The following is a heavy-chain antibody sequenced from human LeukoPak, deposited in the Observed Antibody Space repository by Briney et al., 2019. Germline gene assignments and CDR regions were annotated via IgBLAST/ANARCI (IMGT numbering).Heavy chain of an antibody. J-gene: IGHJ3*02. D-gene: IGHD3-16*02. CDR3: AKAFPGLRVWGSYPDAFDI. V-gene: IGHV3-23*01. Sequence: PGGSLRLSCAASGFTFSSYAMSWDRQAPGKGLEWVSAISGSGGSTYYADSVKGRFTISRDNSKNTLYLQMNSLRAEDTAVYYCAKAFPGLRVWGSYPDAFDIWGQGTMVTVSS. CDR2: ISGSGGST. CDR1: GFTFSSYA.